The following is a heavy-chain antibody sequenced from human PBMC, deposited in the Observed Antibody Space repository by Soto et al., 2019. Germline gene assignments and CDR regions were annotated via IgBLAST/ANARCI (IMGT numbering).Heavy chain of an antibody. CDR1: GGSISSSSYY. J-gene: IGHJ6*02. Sequence: SSETLSLTCTVSGGSISSSSYYWGWIRQPPGKGLEWIGSIYSSGSTYYNPSLKSRVTISVDTAKNQCSLELSSVTAADTAVYYCAGHGYSSGWTYYYYGMDVWGQGTTVTVSS. D-gene: IGHD6-19*01. CDR3: AGHGYSSGWTYYYYGMDV. CDR2: IYSSGST. V-gene: IGHV4-39*01.